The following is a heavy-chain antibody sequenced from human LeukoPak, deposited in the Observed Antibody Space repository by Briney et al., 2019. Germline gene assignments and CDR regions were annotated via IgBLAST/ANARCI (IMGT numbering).Heavy chain of an antibody. CDR3: ARVGSGSYSLYYYGMDV. V-gene: IGHV3-23*01. Sequence: GGSLRLSCAASGFTFSNYAMNWVRQAPGRGLEWVSAVSGGGSTYYADPVKGRFTISRDNAKNTLYLQMNSLRAEDTAVYHCARVGSGSYSLYYYGMDVWGQGTTVTVSS. D-gene: IGHD3-10*01. J-gene: IGHJ6*02. CDR2: VSGGGST. CDR1: GFTFSNYA.